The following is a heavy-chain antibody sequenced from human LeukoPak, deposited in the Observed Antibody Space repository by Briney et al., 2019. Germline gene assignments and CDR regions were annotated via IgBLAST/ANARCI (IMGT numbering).Heavy chain of an antibody. CDR2: FFYSETS. Sequence: PSETLSLTCTVSGGSITTYYWSWIRQPPGKGLEYIGYFFYSETSYYNPSLKSRVTISVDTSKNQFSLKLSSVTAADTAVYYCARHTINPWYLWFDPWGQGTLVTVSS. J-gene: IGHJ5*02. D-gene: IGHD6-13*01. CDR3: ARHTINPWYLWFDP. CDR1: GGSITTYY. V-gene: IGHV4-59*01.